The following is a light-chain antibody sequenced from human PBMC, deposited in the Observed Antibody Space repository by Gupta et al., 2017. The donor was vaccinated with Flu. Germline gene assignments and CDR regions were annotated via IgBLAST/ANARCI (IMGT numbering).Light chain of an antibody. Sequence: QSVLAQPPSASGTPGQRVTISCSGSSSTIGSNAVNWYQHIPGTAPKLLIYGNNQRPSGVPDRFSGSKSGTSASLAISGLQSEDEADYYCAAWDDSLNGHYVFGTGTKVTAL. J-gene: IGLJ1*01. CDR3: AAWDDSLNGHYV. V-gene: IGLV1-44*01. CDR2: GNN. CDR1: SSTIGSNA.